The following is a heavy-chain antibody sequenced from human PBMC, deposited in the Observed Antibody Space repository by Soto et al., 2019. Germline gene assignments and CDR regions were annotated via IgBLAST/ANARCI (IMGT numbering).Heavy chain of an antibody. CDR1: GFTFSSYA. V-gene: IGHV3-23*01. CDR3: AKAPLLGSSGWPDYFDY. D-gene: IGHD6-19*01. CDR2: ISGSGGST. J-gene: IGHJ4*02. Sequence: GGSLRLSCAASGFTFSSYAMSWVRQAPGKGLEWVSAISGSGGSTYYADSVKGRFTISRDNSKNTLYLQMNSLRAEDTAVYYCAKAPLLGSSGWPDYFDYWGQGTLVTVSS.